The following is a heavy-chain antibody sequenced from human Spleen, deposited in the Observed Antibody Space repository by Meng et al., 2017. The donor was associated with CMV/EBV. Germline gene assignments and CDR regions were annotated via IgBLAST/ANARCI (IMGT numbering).Heavy chain of an antibody. J-gene: IGHJ4*02. CDR3: AKGYEDIVVVPADY. Sequence: SLKISCAASGFTFDDYAMHWVRQAPGKGLEWASGISWNSGSIGYADSVKGRFTISRDNAKNSLYLQVNSLRAEDTALYYCAKGYEDIVVVPADYWGQGTLVTVSS. V-gene: IGHV3-9*01. CDR1: GFTFDDYA. CDR2: ISWNSGSI. D-gene: IGHD2-2*01.